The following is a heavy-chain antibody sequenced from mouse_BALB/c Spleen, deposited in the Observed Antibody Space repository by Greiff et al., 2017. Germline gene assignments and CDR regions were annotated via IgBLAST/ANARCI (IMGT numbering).Heavy chain of an antibody. Sequence: EVQLQESGPGLVKPSQSLSLTCTVTGYSITSDYAWNWIRQFPGNKLEWMGYISYSGSTSYNPSLKSRISITRDTSKNQFFLQLNSVTPEDTATYYCARESFNWAFDYWGQGTTLTVSS. D-gene: IGHD4-1*02. CDR3: ARESFNWAFDY. CDR2: ISYSGST. CDR1: GYSITSDYA. V-gene: IGHV3-2*02. J-gene: IGHJ2*01.